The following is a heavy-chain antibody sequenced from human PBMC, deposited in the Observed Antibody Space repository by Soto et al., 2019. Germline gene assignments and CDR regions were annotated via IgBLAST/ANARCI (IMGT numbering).Heavy chain of an antibody. CDR1: GYTFTSYA. V-gene: IGHV1-3*01. CDR2: INAGNGNT. Sequence: GASVKVSCKASGYTFTSYAMHWVRQAPGQRLEWMGWINAGNGNTKYSQKFQGRVTITRDTSASTAYMELSSLRSEDTAVYYCARTYYDILTGPNDAFDIWGQGTMVTVSS. J-gene: IGHJ3*02. D-gene: IGHD3-9*01. CDR3: ARTYYDILTGPNDAFDI.